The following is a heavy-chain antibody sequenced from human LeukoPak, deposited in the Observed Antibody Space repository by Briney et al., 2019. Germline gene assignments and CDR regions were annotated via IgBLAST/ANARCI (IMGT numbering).Heavy chain of an antibody. V-gene: IGHV4-4*07. J-gene: IGHJ4*02. Sequence: SETLSLTCTVSGGSISSYYWSWIRQPAGKGLEWIGRIYTSGSTNYNPSLKSRFTISVDTSKNQFSLKLSSVTAADTAVYYCARNYDFWSEQDYWGQGTLVTVSS. CDR2: IYTSGST. CDR1: GGSISSYY. CDR3: ARNYDFWSEQDY. D-gene: IGHD3-3*01.